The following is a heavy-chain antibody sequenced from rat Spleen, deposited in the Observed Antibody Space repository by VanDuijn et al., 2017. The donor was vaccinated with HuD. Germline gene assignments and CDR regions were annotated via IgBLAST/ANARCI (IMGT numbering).Heavy chain of an antibody. J-gene: IGHJ2*01. Sequence: EVQLVESDGGLVQPGRSLKLSCAASGFTFSDYYMTWVRQAPTKGLEWVATITYDGSRTYYRDSVKGRFTISRDNATSTLYLQMDSLRSEDTATYYCARSVFDYWGQGVMVTVSS. V-gene: IGHV5-29*01. CDR1: GFTFSDYY. CDR3: ARSVFDY. CDR2: ITYDGSRT.